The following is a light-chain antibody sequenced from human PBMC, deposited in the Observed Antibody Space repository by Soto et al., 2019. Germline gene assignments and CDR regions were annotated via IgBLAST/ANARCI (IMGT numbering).Light chain of an antibody. CDR2: EVS. V-gene: IGLV2-14*01. Sequence: QSALTQPASVSGSPGQSITISCTGTSSDVGGYKYVSWYHQYPGKAPKLMIYEVSNRPSGVSDRFSGSKSGNTASLTISGLQAEDEGDYYCTSYAGDTSLGVLGGGTKLTVL. CDR3: TSYAGDTSLGV. CDR1: SSDVGGYKY. J-gene: IGLJ3*02.